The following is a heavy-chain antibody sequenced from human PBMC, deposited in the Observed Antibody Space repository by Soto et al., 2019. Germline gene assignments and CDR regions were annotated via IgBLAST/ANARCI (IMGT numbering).Heavy chain of an antibody. Sequence: GESLKISCAASGFTFSSYAMSWVRQAPGKGLEWVSAISGSGGSTYYADSVKGRFTISRDNSKNTLYLQMNSLRAEDTAVYYCAKGGLYSGSYYYYYYMDVWGKGTTVTVSS. CDR3: AKGGLYSGSYYYYYYMDV. J-gene: IGHJ6*03. CDR1: GFTFSSYA. CDR2: ISGSGGST. V-gene: IGHV3-23*01. D-gene: IGHD1-26*01.